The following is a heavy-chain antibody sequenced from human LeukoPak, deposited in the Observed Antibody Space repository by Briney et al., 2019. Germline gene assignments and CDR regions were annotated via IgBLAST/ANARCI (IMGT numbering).Heavy chain of an antibody. V-gene: IGHV3-73*01. CDR2: IRSKANSYAT. Sequence: GGSLRLSCAASGFTFSGSAKHWVRQASGKGLEWVGRIRSKANSYATAYAASVKGRFTISRDDSKNTAYLQMNSLKTEDTAVYYCTSLITMVRGVIGLLNVNWGQGTLVTVSS. J-gene: IGHJ4*02. CDR1: GFTFSGSA. CDR3: TSLITMVRGVIGLLNVN. D-gene: IGHD3-10*01.